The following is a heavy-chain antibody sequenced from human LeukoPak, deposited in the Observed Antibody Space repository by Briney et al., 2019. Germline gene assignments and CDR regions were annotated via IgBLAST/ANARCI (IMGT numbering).Heavy chain of an antibody. CDR1: GFNFTAYW. D-gene: IGHD3-22*01. CDR2: SHPINSDT. J-gene: IGHJ5*01. CDR3: ARHQYYYDSSGNYGWFDS. V-gene: IGHV5-51*01. Sequence: GESLKISCKGSGFNFTAYWIAWVRQMPGKGLGWMGTSHPINSDTKYSPSFQGQVTISADKSSSTAYLQWNSLKASDTAMYYCARHQYYYDSSGNYGWFDSWGQGTLVTVSS.